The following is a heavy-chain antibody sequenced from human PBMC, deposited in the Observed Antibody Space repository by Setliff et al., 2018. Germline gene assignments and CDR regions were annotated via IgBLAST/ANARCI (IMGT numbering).Heavy chain of an antibody. J-gene: IGHJ3*02. Sequence: SETLSLTCTVSGGSISSSSYYWGWIRQPPGKGLEWIGSIYYSGSTYYNPSLKSRVTISVDTSKNQFSLKLSPVTAADTAVYYCARRRLYSSSWFEGAFDIWGQGTMVTV. V-gene: IGHV4-39*01. CDR1: GGSISSSSYY. CDR2: IYYSGST. CDR3: ARRRLYSSSWFEGAFDI. D-gene: IGHD6-13*01.